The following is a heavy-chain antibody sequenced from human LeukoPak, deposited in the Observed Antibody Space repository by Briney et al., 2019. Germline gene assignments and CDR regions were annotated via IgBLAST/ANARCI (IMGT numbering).Heavy chain of an antibody. CDR1: GYTFTSYD. CDR2: MNPNSGNT. CDR3: AREKREIRDAYFFDY. Sequence: ASVKVSCKASGYTFTSYDINWVRQATGQGLEWRGWMNPNSGNTGYAQKLQGRVTMTRNTSISTAYMELSSLRSEDTAVYFCAREKREIRDAYFFDYWGQGTLVTVSS. V-gene: IGHV1-8*01. D-gene: IGHD5-24*01. J-gene: IGHJ4*02.